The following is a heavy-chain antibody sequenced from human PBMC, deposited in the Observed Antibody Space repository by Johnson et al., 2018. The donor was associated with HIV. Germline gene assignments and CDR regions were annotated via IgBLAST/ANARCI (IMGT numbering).Heavy chain of an antibody. CDR1: GFTFSSFG. Sequence: VQLVESGGGVVQPGRSLRLSCATSGFTFSSFGMHWVRQAPGKGLEWVSIVYSGGNTYYTDSVKGRFTISRDNSKNTLYLQMNSLRAEDTAVYYCARVGASRFDAFHVWGQGTMVTISS. CDR3: ARVGASRFDAFHV. CDR2: VYSGGNT. V-gene: IGHV3-66*01. D-gene: IGHD3-16*01. J-gene: IGHJ3*01.